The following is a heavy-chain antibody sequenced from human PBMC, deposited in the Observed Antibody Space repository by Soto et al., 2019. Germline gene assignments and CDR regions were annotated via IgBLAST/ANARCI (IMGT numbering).Heavy chain of an antibody. CDR2: MNPNSGNT. CDR3: ASGRFLEWLTNPLSIYYYYYMDV. D-gene: IGHD3-3*01. CDR1: GYTFTSYD. J-gene: IGHJ6*03. Sequence: ASVKVSCKASGYTFTSYDINWVRQATGQGLEWMGWMNPNSGNTGYAQKFQGRVTMTRNTSISTAYMELSSLRSEDTAVYYCASGRFLEWLTNPLSIYYYYYMDVWGKGTTVTVSS. V-gene: IGHV1-8*01.